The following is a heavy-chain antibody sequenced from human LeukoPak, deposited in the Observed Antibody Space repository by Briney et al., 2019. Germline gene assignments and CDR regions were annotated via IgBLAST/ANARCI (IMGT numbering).Heavy chain of an antibody. CDR1: GFTFSSYA. V-gene: IGHV3-30-3*01. D-gene: IGHD5-24*01. CDR3: AREEMATVTIDY. CDR2: ISYDGSNK. Sequence: GGSLGLSCAASGFTFSSYAMHWVRQAPGKGLEWVAVISYDGSNKYYADSVKGRFTISRDNSKNTMYLQMNSLRGEDTAVYYCAREEMATVTIDYWGQGTLVIVSS. J-gene: IGHJ4*02.